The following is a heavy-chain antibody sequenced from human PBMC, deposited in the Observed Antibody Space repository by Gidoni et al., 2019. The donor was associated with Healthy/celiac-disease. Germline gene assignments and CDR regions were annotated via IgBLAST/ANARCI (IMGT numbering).Heavy chain of an antibody. Sequence: QLQLQESGSGLVKPSQTLSLPCAVSGGSLSSGGYSWSWIRQPPGKGLEWIGYTYHSGSTYYNPSLKSRVTISVDRSKNQFSLKLSSVTAADTAVYYCARGSCSGPSCSFDLWGRGTLVTVSS. CDR1: GGSLSSGGYS. CDR3: ARGSCSGPSCSFDL. D-gene: IGHD2-15*01. CDR2: TYHSGST. J-gene: IGHJ2*01. V-gene: IGHV4-30-2*01.